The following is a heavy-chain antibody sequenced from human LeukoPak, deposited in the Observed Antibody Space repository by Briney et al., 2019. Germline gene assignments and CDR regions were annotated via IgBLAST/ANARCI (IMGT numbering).Heavy chain of an antibody. J-gene: IGHJ4*02. V-gene: IGHV1-18*04. CDR2: ISAYNGNT. CDR1: GYIFTTFY. Sequence: GASVKVSCKASGYIFTTFYMHWVRQAPGQGLEWMGWISAYNGNTNYAQKLQGRVTMTIDTSTSTAYMELRSLRSDDTAVYYCAVSDPYYYDSSGYWGQGTLVTVSS. CDR3: AVSDPYYYDSSGY. D-gene: IGHD3-22*01.